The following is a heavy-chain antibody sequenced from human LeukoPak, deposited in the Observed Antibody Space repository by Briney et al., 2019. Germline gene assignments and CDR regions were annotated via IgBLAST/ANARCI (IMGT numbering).Heavy chain of an antibody. V-gene: IGHV3-21*01. CDR1: GFTFSSYE. D-gene: IGHD1-14*01. Sequence: GGSLRLSCAASGFTFSSYEMNWVRQAPGKGLEWVSSISSSSSYIYYADSVKGRFTISRDNSKNTLYLQMNSLRAEDTAVYYCAKQKEVRRKYYFDYWGQGTLVTVSS. CDR3: AKQKEVRRKYYFDY. CDR2: ISSSSSYI. J-gene: IGHJ4*02.